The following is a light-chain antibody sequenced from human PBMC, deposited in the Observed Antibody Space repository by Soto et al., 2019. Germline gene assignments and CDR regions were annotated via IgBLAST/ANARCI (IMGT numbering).Light chain of an antibody. CDR1: QSVSNNY. CDR3: QQSGSSPLT. J-gene: IGKJ4*01. Sequence: EIVLTQSPGTLSLSPGERATLSCRASQSVSNNYLAWYQQKPGQAPRLLIYGASSRATGIPDRFSGSGSATAFTLTISRLEPEDFAVYFCQQSGSSPLTFGGGTKVETK. CDR2: GAS. V-gene: IGKV3-20*01.